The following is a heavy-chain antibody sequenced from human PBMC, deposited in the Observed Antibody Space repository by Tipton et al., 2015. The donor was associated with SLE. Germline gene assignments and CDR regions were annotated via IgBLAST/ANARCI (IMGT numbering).Heavy chain of an antibody. CDR2: IKQDGSEK. J-gene: IGHJ4*02. CDR1: GFTFSSYW. V-gene: IGHV3-7*01. Sequence: SLRLSCAASGFTFSSYWMSWVRQAPGKGLEWVANIKQDGSEKYYVDSVKGRFTISRDNAKNSLYLQMSDLRAEDTAVYYCATWATSPLDYWGQGTLVTVSS. CDR3: ATWATSPLDY.